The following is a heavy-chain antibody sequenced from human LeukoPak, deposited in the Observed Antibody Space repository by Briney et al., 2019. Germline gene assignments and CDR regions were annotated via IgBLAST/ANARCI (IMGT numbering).Heavy chain of an antibody. CDR1: GFTFSSYW. J-gene: IGHJ6*03. V-gene: IGHV3-30*18. CDR2: ISYDGSNK. CDR3: AKPSSSGYYDYYYYMDV. Sequence: PGGSLRLSCVSSGFTFSSYWMSWVRQAPGKGLEWVAVISYDGSNKYYADSVKGRFTISRDNSKNTLYLQMNSLRAEDTAVYYCAKPSSSGYYDYYYYMDVWGKGTTVTVSS. D-gene: IGHD3-22*01.